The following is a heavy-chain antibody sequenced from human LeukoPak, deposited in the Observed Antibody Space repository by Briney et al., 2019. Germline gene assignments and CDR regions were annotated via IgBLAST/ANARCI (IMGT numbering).Heavy chain of an antibody. J-gene: IGHJ4*02. D-gene: IGHD4-17*01. V-gene: IGHV3-7*03. CDR2: IKQDGSEK. CDR3: AREFYGTFDY. CDR1: GFTFTSYV. Sequence: GGSLRLSCAASGFTFTSYVMSWVRQAPGKGPEWVANIKQDGSEKYYVDSVKGRFTISRDNAKNSLYLQMNSLRAEDTAIYYCAREFYGTFDYWGQGTLVTVSS.